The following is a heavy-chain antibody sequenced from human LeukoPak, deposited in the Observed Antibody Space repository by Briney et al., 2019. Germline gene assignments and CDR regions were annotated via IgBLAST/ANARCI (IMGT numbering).Heavy chain of an antibody. D-gene: IGHD4-17*01. J-gene: IGHJ4*02. CDR2: IRYDGSYN. CDR3: AKAMTTVTPFDY. CDR1: GFIFSSSG. Sequence: PGGSLRLSCAASGFIFSSSGMHWVRQAPGKGLEWVAFIRYDGSYNYYADSVKGRFTISRDSSKKTLYLQMNSLRVEDTAVYYCAKAMTTVTPFDYWDQGTLVTVSS. V-gene: IGHV3-30*02.